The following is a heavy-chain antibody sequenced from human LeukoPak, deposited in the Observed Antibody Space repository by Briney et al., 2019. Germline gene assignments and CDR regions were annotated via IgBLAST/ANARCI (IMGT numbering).Heavy chain of an antibody. CDR3: ARDLIAQSIVGASGFGY. CDR1: GFTFSSYS. Sequence: GGSLRLSCAASGFTFSSYSMNWVRQAPGKGLEWVSSISSSSSYIYYADSVKGRFTISRDNAKNSLYLQMNSLRAEDTAVYYCARDLIAQSIVGASGFGYWGQGTLVTVSS. CDR2: ISSSSSYI. D-gene: IGHD1-26*01. V-gene: IGHV3-21*01. J-gene: IGHJ4*02.